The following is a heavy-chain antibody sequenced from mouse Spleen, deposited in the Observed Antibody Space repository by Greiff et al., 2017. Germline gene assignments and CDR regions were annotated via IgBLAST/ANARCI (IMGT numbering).Heavy chain of an antibody. D-gene: IGHD2-1*01. CDR3: TIYYGNYGFAY. J-gene: IGHJ3*01. V-gene: IGHV6-3*01. Sequence: EVNVVESGGGLVQPGGSMKLSCVASGFTFSNYWMNWVRQSPEKGLEWVAQIRLKSDNYATHYAESVKGRFTISRDDSKSSVYLQMNNLRAEDTGIYYCTIYYGNYGFAYWGQGTLVTVSA. CDR2: IRLKSDNYAT. CDR1: GFTFSNYW.